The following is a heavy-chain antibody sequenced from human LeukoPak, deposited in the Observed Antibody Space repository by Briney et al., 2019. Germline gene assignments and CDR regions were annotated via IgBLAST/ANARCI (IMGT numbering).Heavy chain of an antibody. Sequence: GPALVKPTRTLTLTCTFSGFSLSTSGMCVSWIRQPPGKALEWLARIDWDDDKYYSTSLKTRLTISKDTSKNQVVLTMTNMDPVDTATYYCARSPDTAMVHFDYWGQGTLVTVSS. CDR2: IDWDDDK. CDR3: ARSPDTAMVHFDY. D-gene: IGHD5-18*01. CDR1: GFSLSTSGMC. J-gene: IGHJ4*02. V-gene: IGHV2-70*11.